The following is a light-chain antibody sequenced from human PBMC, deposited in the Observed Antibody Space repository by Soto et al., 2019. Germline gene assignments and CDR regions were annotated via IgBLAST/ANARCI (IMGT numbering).Light chain of an antibody. Sequence: QSVLTQPPSVSGAPGQRVTISCTGSSSNIGAGYDVHWYQQLPGTAPKLLIYGSTNRPSGVPDRFSGSKSGTSASLAITGLQDEDEADDYCQSYDRSLTGYVFGTGTKLTVL. J-gene: IGLJ1*01. V-gene: IGLV1-40*01. CDR3: QSYDRSLTGYV. CDR2: GST. CDR1: SSNIGAGYD.